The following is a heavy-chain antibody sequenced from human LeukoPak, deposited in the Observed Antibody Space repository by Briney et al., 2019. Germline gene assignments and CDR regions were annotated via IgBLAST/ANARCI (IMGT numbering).Heavy chain of an antibody. CDR1: GGSISSSNW. Sequence: SETLSLTCAVSGGSISSSNWWSWVRQPPGKGLEWIGEIYHSGSTNYNPSRKSRVTISVDKSKNQFSLKLSSVTAADTAVYYCARVNTYDYVWGSYRYLDYWGQGTLVTVSS. CDR2: IYHSGST. D-gene: IGHD3-16*02. J-gene: IGHJ4*02. V-gene: IGHV4-4*02. CDR3: ARVNTYDYVWGSYRYLDY.